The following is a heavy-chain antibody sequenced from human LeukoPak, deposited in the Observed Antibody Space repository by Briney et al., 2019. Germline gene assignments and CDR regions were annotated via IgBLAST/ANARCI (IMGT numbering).Heavy chain of an antibody. CDR3: ALVTSGNWWFDP. V-gene: IGHV1-2*02. Sequence: ASVTVSCKTSEHIFTIYHIHWVRQAPGQGLEWMAWINPDSGVTKYAQDLQGRVTVARDTSLTTTYMELSTLTSDDTAVYYCALVTSGNWWFDPWGQGTLVTVSS. CDR1: EHIFTIYH. J-gene: IGHJ5*02. D-gene: IGHD2-21*02. CDR2: INPDSGVT.